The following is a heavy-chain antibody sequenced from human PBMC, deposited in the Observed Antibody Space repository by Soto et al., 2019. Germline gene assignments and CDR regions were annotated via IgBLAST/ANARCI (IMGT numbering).Heavy chain of an antibody. J-gene: IGHJ4*02. CDR2: IIPIFGTA. CDR3: ARMLYSGYDVVY. Sequence: SVKVSCKSSGGTFSSYAISWVRQAPGQGLEWMGGIIPIFGTANYAQKFQGRVTITADESTSTAYMELSSLRSEDTAVYYCARMLYSGYDVVYWGQGTLVTVSS. V-gene: IGHV1-69*13. D-gene: IGHD5-12*01. CDR1: GGTFSSYA.